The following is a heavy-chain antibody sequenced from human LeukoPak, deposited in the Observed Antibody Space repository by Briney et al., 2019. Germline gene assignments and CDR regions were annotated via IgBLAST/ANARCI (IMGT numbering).Heavy chain of an antibody. J-gene: IGHJ4*02. CDR3: ARRLSRGSGSYYPLDY. CDR1: GVSVNNDNW. V-gene: IGHV4-4*02. D-gene: IGHD3-10*01. Sequence: PSETLSLTCAVSGVSVNNDNWWSWVRQPPGKGLEWIGEIYHSGSTTYNPSLKSRVTISVDKSKNQFSLKLSSVTAADTAVYYCARRLSRGSGSYYPLDYWGQGTLVTVSS. CDR2: IYHSGST.